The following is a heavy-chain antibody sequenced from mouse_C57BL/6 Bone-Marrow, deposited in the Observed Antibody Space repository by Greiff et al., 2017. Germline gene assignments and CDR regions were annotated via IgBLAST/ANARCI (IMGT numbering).Heavy chain of an antibody. CDR2: IWWDDDK. V-gene: IGHV8-8*01. Sequence: QVTLKESGPGILQPSQTLSLTCSFSGFSLSTFGMGVGWIRQPSGKGLEWLAHIWWDDDKYYNPALKSRLTISKYTSKNQLFLKIANVDTADTATYYCARMAYDSSLDYWGQGTTLTVSS. J-gene: IGHJ2*01. D-gene: IGHD1-1*01. CDR1: GFSLSTFGMG. CDR3: ARMAYDSSLDY.